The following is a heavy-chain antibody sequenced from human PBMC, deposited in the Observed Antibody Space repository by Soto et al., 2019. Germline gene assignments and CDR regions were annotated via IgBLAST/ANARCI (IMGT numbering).Heavy chain of an antibody. CDR3: ARDYGHDCSGGNCYFYF. CDR2: IVPLFGAA. CDR1: GGTFSRHA. D-gene: IGHD2-15*01. V-gene: IGHV1-69*13. J-gene: IGHJ4*02. Sequence: SVKVSCKASGGTFSRHAINWVRQAPGHGLQWMGGIVPLFGAANYAQKFQGRVTITADESTSTAHMELRSLRSEDTAVYYCARDYGHDCSGGNCYFYFWGQGTLVTVSS.